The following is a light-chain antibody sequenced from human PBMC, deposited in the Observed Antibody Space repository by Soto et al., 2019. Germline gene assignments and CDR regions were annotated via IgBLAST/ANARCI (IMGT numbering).Light chain of an antibody. J-gene: IGKJ5*01. V-gene: IGKV3-20*01. Sequence: EIVLKQSPGTLSLSPGERATLSCRAIQSVRNSYLAWYQQKPGQAPRLLIYGASSTATGIPGRFSGSGSGTDFTLTISRLEPEDFAVYYCQQYGSSPPYTFGQGTRLEIK. CDR3: QQYGSSPPYT. CDR1: QSVRNSY. CDR2: GAS.